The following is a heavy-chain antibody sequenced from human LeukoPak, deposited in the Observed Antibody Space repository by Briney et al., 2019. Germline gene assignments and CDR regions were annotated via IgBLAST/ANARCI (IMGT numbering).Heavy chain of an antibody. CDR2: ISGSGGST. D-gene: IGHD5-18*01. Sequence: GGSLRLSCAATGFTFSTYAMSWVRQAPGKGLEWVSAISGSGGSTYYADSVKGRFTISRDNAKSSLYLEMNTLRVDDTAVYYCADLGYSDCGQGTLVTVSS. CDR1: GFTFSTYA. CDR3: ADLGYSD. J-gene: IGHJ4*02. V-gene: IGHV3-23*01.